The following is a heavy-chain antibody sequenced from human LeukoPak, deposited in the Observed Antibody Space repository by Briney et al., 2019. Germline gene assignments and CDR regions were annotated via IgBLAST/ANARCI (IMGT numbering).Heavy chain of an antibody. V-gene: IGHV4-61*02. CDR3: ARGQCTSTSCDPGQFDF. J-gene: IGHJ4*02. CDR1: GVSISTGSYY. D-gene: IGHD2-2*01. Sequence: PSETLSLTCIVSGVSISTGSYYWSWIRQPAGKGLEWIGRMYISGYTNYNHSLKSRITISIDTSKNQFSLKLSSVTAADTAVYYCARGQCTSTSCDPGQFDFWGQGTQVTVSS. CDR2: MYISGYT.